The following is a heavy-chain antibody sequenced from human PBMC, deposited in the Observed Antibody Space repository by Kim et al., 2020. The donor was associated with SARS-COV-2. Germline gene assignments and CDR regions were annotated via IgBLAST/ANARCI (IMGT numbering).Heavy chain of an antibody. J-gene: IGHJ4*02. CDR2: IYYSGST. CDR1: GGSISSYY. V-gene: IGHV4-59*01. D-gene: IGHD3-9*01. CDR3: ARVGGDYFDWFRVPFFFDY. Sequence: SETLSLTCTVSGGSISSYYWSWIRQPPGKGLEWIGYIYYSGSTNYNPSLKSRVTISVDTSKNQFSLKLSSVTAADTAVYYCARVGGDYFDWFRVPFFFDYWGQGTLVTVSS.